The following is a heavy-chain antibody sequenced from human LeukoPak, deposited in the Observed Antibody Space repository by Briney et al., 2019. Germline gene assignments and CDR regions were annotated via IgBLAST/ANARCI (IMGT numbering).Heavy chain of an antibody. Sequence: SETLSLTCTVSGDSISSYYWSWIRQPPGKGLEWIGYIYYSGSTYYNPSLKSRVTISVDTSKNQFSLKLSSVTAADTAVYYCARVVGFGELLRFDYWGQGTLVTVSS. J-gene: IGHJ4*02. CDR2: IYYSGST. D-gene: IGHD3-10*01. V-gene: IGHV4-59*08. CDR1: GDSISSYY. CDR3: ARVVGFGELLRFDY.